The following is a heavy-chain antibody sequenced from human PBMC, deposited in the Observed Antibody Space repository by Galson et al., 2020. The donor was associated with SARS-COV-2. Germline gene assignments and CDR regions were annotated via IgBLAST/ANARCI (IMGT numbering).Heavy chain of an antibody. J-gene: IGHJ2*01. Sequence: GESLKIPCAASGFTLRSYAMHWVRQAPGKGLEWVTLISYDGGNKYYADSVKGRFIISRDNSNNTLYLQMNSLRAEDTAVYYCARDLGTGDPVGDWYIDPWGRGTLVTVSS. CDR3: ARDLGTGDPVGDWYIDP. CDR1: GFTLRSYA. V-gene: IGHV3-30-3*01. CDR2: ISYDGGNK. D-gene: IGHD7-27*01.